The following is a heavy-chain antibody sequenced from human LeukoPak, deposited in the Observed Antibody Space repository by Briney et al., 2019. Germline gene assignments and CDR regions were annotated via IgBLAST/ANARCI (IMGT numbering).Heavy chain of an antibody. J-gene: IGHJ4*02. D-gene: IGHD4-23*01. V-gene: IGHV4-4*07. CDR1: GGSINSYY. CDR2: IYSSGST. CDR3: ARGGEATVVTM. Sequence: SETLSLTCTVSGGSINSYYWSWIRQPAGKGLEWIGRIYSSGSTNYNPSLKSRVSMSVDTSKNQFSLKLTSVTAADTAVYYCARGGEATVVTMWGQGILVTVSS.